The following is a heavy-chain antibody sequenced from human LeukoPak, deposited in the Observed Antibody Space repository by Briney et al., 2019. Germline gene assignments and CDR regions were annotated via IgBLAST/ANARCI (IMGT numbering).Heavy chain of an antibody. V-gene: IGHV4-39*01. CDR2: IYYSGST. CDR1: GGSISSSSYY. D-gene: IGHD3-9*01. J-gene: IGHJ5*02. Sequence: SETLSLTCTVSGGSISSSSYYWGWIRLPPGKGLEWIGSIYYSGSTYYNPSLKSRVTISVGTSKNQFSLKLSSVTAADTAVYYCARHAILTGYASSYNWFDPWGQGTLVTVSS. CDR3: ARHAILTGYASSYNWFDP.